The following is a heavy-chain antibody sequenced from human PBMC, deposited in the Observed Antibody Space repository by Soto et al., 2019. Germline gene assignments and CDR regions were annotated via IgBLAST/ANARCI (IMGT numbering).Heavy chain of an antibody. CDR1: GGSFSGYY. CDR2: INHSGST. D-gene: IGHD1-26*01. Sequence: PSETLSLTCAVYGGSFSGYYWSWIRQPPGKGLEWIGEINHSGSTNYNPSLKSRVTISVDTSKNQFSLKLSSVTAADTAVYYCARATGSGSYRRPSRPNWFDPWGQGTLVTVSS. J-gene: IGHJ5*02. V-gene: IGHV4-34*01. CDR3: ARATGSGSYRRPSRPNWFDP.